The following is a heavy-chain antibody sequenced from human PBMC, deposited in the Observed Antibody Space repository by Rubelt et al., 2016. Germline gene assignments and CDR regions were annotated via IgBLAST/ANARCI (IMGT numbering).Heavy chain of an antibody. CDR3: ASQTSGWYFTHFDY. Sequence: QLQLQESGPGLVKPSETLSLPCTVSGGSISSSSYYWGWIRQPPGKGLEWIGSIYYIGRTYSNPSLQSRVTIYFDPSKTQFSLTWSSVTAADTAVYYCASQTSGWYFTHFDYWGQGTLVTVSS. D-gene: IGHD6-19*01. V-gene: IGHV4-39*01. CDR2: IYYIGRT. J-gene: IGHJ4*02. CDR1: GGSISSSSYY.